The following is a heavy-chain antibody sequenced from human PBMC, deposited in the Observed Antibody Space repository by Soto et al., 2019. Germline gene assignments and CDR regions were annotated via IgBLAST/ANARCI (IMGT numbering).Heavy chain of an antibody. D-gene: IGHD3-10*01. J-gene: IGHJ4*02. CDR1: GFTFSSYA. CDR3: TRAAWFPYLSFY. Sequence: GGSLRLSCAASGFTFSSYAMSWVRQAAGKGLEWISYISSSGSTAYYASSVEGRFTISRDNANNSVYLQMDSLRAEDTALYYCTRAAWFPYLSFYWGQGALVTVSS. CDR2: ISSSGSTA. V-gene: IGHV3-48*03.